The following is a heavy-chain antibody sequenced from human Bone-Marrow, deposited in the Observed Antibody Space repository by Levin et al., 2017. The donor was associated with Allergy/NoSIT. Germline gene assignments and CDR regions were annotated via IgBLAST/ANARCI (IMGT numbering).Heavy chain of an antibody. Sequence: LSLTCAASGFTFSSYGMHWVRQAPGKGLEWVAVISYDGSNKYYADSVKGRFTISRDNSKNTLYLQMNSLRAEDTAVYYCAKARADCGGDCQYPDYYYGMDVWGQGTTVTVSS. D-gene: IGHD2-21*02. CDR2: ISYDGSNK. J-gene: IGHJ6*02. V-gene: IGHV3-30*18. CDR3: AKARADCGGDCQYPDYYYGMDV. CDR1: GFTFSSYG.